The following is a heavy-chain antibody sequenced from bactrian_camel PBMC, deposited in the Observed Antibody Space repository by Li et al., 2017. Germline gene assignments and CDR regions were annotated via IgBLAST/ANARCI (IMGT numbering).Heavy chain of an antibody. J-gene: IGHJ7*01. CDR1: GYTVRTSC. CDR2: IAPDGTT. Sequence: HVQLVESGGGSVQPGGSLTLSCVASGYTVRTSCVGWFRQAPGKERDFVSSIAPDGTTTYTDSVKGRFTISVDKAKDTVYLQMNSLKPEDTAMYYCAANGAYGMDYWGKGTQVTVS. V-gene: IGHV3S53*01. D-gene: IGHD3*01.